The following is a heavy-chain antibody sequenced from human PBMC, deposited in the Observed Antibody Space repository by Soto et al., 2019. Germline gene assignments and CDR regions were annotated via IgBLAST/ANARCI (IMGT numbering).Heavy chain of an antibody. CDR2: ISTHNGDT. CDR1: GYTFTDYG. CDR3: AREYCISNSCYGSDF. J-gene: IGHJ4*02. D-gene: IGHD2-2*01. V-gene: IGHV1-18*01. Sequence: QVQLVQSGAEVKNPGASVKVSCKASGYTFTDYGIRWVRQAPGQGLEGMGWISTHNGDTTYARNLHRRLIMTTDTSTTTAYMDLTRLRSDDTPVYYCAREYCISNSCYGSDFWGRGTLVTVSS.